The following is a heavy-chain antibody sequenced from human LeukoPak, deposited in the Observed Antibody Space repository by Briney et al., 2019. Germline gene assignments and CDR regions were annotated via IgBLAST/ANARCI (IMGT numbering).Heavy chain of an antibody. V-gene: IGHV1-18*01. J-gene: IGHJ5*02. CDR1: GYTFTSYG. D-gene: IGHD6-19*01. CDR2: ISAYNGNT. CDR3: ARDPALGYTSGWYNWFDP. Sequence: ASVKVSCKASGYTFTSYGISWVRQAPGQGLEWMGWISAYNGNTNYAQKLQGRATMTTDTSTSTAYVELRSLRSDDTAVYYCARDPALGYTSGWYNWFDPWGQGTLVTVSS.